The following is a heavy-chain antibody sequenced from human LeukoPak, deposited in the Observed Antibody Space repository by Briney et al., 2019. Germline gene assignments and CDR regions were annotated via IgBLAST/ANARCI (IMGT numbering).Heavy chain of an antibody. V-gene: IGHV1-18*01. CDR2: ISAYNGNT. J-gene: IGHJ4*02. CDR3: ARPYCSSTSCYRSVPNTFDY. Sequence: ASVKVSCKASGYTCTSYGISWVRQAPREGLEWMGWISAYNGNTNYAQKLQGSVTMTTDTSTSTAYMELRSLRSDDTAVYYCARPYCSSTSCYRSVPNTFDYWGQGTLVTVSS. D-gene: IGHD2-2*01. CDR1: GYTCTSYG.